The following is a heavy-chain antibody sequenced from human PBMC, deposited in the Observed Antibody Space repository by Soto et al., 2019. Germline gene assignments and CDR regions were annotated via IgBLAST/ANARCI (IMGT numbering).Heavy chain of an antibody. CDR1: GDSVSSNSAT. CDR2: TYYRSKLYN. J-gene: IGHJ4*02. CDR3: ARGYSNRFDS. V-gene: IGHV6-1*01. D-gene: IGHD6-13*01. Sequence: QVQLQQSGPGLVKPSQTLSLTCPISGDSVSSNSATWDWIRQSPSRGLEWLGRTYYRSKLYNDYAISVKSRITINADTSKNQFSLQLNYVTPEDTAVYSCARGYSNRFDSWGQGTLATVSS.